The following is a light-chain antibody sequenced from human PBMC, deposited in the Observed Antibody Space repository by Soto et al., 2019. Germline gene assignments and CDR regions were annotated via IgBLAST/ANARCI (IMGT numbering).Light chain of an antibody. CDR3: SSYTTSNTFYV. J-gene: IGLJ1*01. CDR1: SSDVGGYNY. CDR2: DVS. V-gene: IGLV2-14*03. Sequence: QSALTQPASVSGSPGQSITISFTGTSSDVGGYNYVSWYQQYPGKAPKLMIYDVSNRPSGVSNRFSGSKSGNTASLTISGLQAEDEADYYCSSYTTSNTFYVFGTGTKLTVL.